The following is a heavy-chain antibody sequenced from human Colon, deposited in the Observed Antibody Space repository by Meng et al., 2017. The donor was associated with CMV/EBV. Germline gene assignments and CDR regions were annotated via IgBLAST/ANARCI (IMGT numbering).Heavy chain of an antibody. Sequence: GSLRLSCTVSGGSISSYYWSWIRQPPGKGLEWIGYIYYSGSTNYNPSLKSRVTISVDTSKNQFSLKLSSVTAADTAVYYCARDYYGMDFWGQGTTVTVSS. V-gene: IGHV4-59*01. CDR2: IYYSGST. CDR3: ARDYYGMDF. CDR1: GGSISSYY. J-gene: IGHJ6*02.